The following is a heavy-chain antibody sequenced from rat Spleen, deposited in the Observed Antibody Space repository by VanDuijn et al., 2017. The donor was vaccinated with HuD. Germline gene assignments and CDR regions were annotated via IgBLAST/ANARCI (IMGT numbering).Heavy chain of an antibody. Sequence: QVLLQESGPGLVQPSQTLSLTCTVSGFSLTSYSVHWVRQPTGKGLEWMGTFWAGGGTDLHWTVRSRLSISRDTSTSQVFLKMSSLQPEDTGTYYCGRPNQLGGYWYFDFWGPGIMVTVSS. J-gene: IGHJ1*01. D-gene: IGHD3-4*01. CDR1: GFSLTSYS. CDR3: GRPNQLGGYWYFDF. CDR2: FWAGGGT. V-gene: IGHV2-30*01.